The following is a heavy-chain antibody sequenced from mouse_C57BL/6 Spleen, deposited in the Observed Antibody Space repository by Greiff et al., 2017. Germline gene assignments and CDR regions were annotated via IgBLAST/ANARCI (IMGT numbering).Heavy chain of an antibody. Sequence: QVQLQQSGPELVKPGASVKISCKASGYAFSSSWMNWVKQRPGKGLEWIGRIYPGDGDTNYNGKFKGKATLTADKSSSTAYMQLSSLTSEDSAVYFCARSAYYSNSLFAYWGQGTLVTVSA. D-gene: IGHD2-5*01. CDR1: GYAFSSSW. J-gene: IGHJ3*01. CDR3: ARSAYYSNSLFAY. CDR2: IYPGDGDT. V-gene: IGHV1-82*01.